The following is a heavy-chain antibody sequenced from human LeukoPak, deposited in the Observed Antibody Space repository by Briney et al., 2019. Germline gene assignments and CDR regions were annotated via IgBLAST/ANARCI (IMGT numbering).Heavy chain of an antibody. J-gene: IGHJ4*02. V-gene: IGHV1-24*01. CDR2: FDPEDGET. CDR3: ATVRPGDDGLMPTGLVY. D-gene: IGHD4-17*01. Sequence: ASVKVSCKVSGYTLTELSMHWVRQAPGKGLEWMGGFDPEDGETIYAQKFQGRVTMTEDTSTDTAYMELSSLRSEDTAVYYCATVRPGDDGLMPTGLVYWGQGTLVTVSS. CDR1: GYTLTELS.